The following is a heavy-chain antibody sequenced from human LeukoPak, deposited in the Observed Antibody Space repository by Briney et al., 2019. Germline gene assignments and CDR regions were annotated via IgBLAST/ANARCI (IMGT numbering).Heavy chain of an antibody. J-gene: IGHJ4*02. CDR2: IYTSGST. D-gene: IGHD3-16*01. V-gene: IGHV4-61*02. CDR3: ARDLGYDYVWGTPPTVI. Sequence: PSQTLSLTCTVSGGSISSGSYYWSWIRQPAGKGLEWIGRIYTSGSTNYNPSLKSRVTISVDTSKNQFSLKPSSVTAADTAVYYCARDLGYDYVWGTPPTVIWGQGTLVTVSS. CDR1: GGSISSGSYY.